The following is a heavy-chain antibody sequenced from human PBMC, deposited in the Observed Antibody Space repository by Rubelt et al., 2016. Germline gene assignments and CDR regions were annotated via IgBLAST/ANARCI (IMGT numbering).Heavy chain of an antibody. CDR1: GGSISSYY. Sequence: QVQLQESGPGLVKPSETLSLTCTVSGGSISSYYWSWIRQPPGKGLEWIGSIYYSGSTYYNPSLKSRVTISVDTSKTQFSLKLGSVTAADTAVYYCARSLYCTNGVCPFDYWGQGTLVTVSS. V-gene: IGHV4-59*01. CDR3: ARSLYCTNGVCPFDY. CDR2: IYYSGST. J-gene: IGHJ4*02. D-gene: IGHD2-8*01.